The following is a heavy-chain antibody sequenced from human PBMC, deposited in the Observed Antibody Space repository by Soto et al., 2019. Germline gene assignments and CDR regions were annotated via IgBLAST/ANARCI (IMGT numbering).Heavy chain of an antibody. J-gene: IGHJ5*02. D-gene: IGHD5-18*01. CDR3: ARDLQLWSELDWFDP. V-gene: IGHV1-18*01. CDR1: GYTFTSYG. CDR2: ISAYNGNT. Sequence: QVQLVQSGAEVKKPGASVKVSCKASGYTFTSYGISWVRQAPGQGLEWMGWISAYNGNTNYAQKLQGRVTMTTDTSTSTAYMELRRLRSDDTAVYYCARDLQLWSELDWFDPWGQGTLVTVSS.